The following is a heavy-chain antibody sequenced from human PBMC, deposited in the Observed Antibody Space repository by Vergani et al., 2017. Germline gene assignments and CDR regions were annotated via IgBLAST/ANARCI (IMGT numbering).Heavy chain of an antibody. Sequence: QVQVVQSGAEVKKSGASVKVSCKTSGYTFSNYYMHWVRQAPGQGLEWMGIINPSVGHTNYAQKFQGRVTMTRDTSTSTVYMELSSLRSEDTAIYYCARGDDGILTGYRYWGQGTLVTVSA. CDR3: ARGDDGILTGYRY. CDR2: INPSVGHT. J-gene: IGHJ4*02. V-gene: IGHV1-46*03. CDR1: GYTFSNYY. D-gene: IGHD3-9*01.